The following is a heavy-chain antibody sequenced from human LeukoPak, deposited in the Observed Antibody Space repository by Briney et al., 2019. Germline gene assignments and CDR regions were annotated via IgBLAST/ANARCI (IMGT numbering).Heavy chain of an antibody. J-gene: IGHJ6*04. D-gene: IGHD3-10*02. CDR1: GFTFSRYE. CDR3: AELGITMIGGV. CDR2: ISSGCSTI. V-gene: IGHV3-48*03. Sequence: PGGSLRLSCAASGFTFSRYEMNWVRQAPGKGLEWVSYISSGCSTIYYADCVKGRFTIARDNAKNSLYLQMNSLRAEDTAVYYCAELGITMIGGVWGKGTTVTISS.